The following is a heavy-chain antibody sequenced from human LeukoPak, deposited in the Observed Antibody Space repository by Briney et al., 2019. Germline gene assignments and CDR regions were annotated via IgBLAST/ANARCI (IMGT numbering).Heavy chain of an antibody. CDR1: GYTFTSYA. J-gene: IGHJ4*02. Sequence: ASVKVSCKASGYTFTSYAMNWVRQAPGQGLEWMGWINTETGKPTYAQGFTGRIVFSLDTSVSTAYLQISSLKAEDAAVYYCAKQGPGYCGSTRCYGVGHWGQGTLVTVSS. CDR3: AKQGPGYCGSTRCYGVGH. V-gene: IGHV7-4-1*02. D-gene: IGHD2-2*01. CDR2: INTETGKP.